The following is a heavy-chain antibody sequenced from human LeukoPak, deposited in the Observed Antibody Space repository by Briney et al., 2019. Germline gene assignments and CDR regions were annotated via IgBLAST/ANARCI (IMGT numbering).Heavy chain of an antibody. CDR1: GGSFSGYY. J-gene: IGHJ3*02. CDR2: IFYSGST. D-gene: IGHD3-22*01. V-gene: IGHV4-34*12. Sequence: SETLSLTCAVYGGSFSGYYWSWIRQPPGKALEWIGNIFYSGSTYYSPSLKSRVTISLDTSRNQFSLKLNSVTAADTAVYYCAKSNGYGLIDIWGQGTMATVSS. CDR3: AKSNGYGLIDI.